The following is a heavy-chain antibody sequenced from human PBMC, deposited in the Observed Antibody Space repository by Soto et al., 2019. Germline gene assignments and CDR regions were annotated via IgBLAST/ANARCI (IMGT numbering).Heavy chain of an antibody. D-gene: IGHD5-12*01. Sequence: SETLSLTCTVSGGSISSYYWSWIRQPPGKGLEWIGYIYYSGSTNYNPSLKSRVTISVDTSKNHFSLKLSSVTAADTAVFYCAREIPSECSGYDAFDIWGQGTMVTVSS. V-gene: IGHV4-59*01. CDR1: GGSISSYY. CDR3: AREIPSECSGYDAFDI. CDR2: IYYSGST. J-gene: IGHJ3*02.